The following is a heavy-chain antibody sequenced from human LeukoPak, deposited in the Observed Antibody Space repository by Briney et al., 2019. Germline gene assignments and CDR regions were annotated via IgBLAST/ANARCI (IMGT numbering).Heavy chain of an antibody. V-gene: IGHV5-51*01. Sequence: SLKISCKGSGYSFTSYWIGWVRQMPGKGLEWMGIIYPGDSDTRYSPSFQGQVTISAGKSISTAYLQGSSLKASDPAMYYCARINSGELPEDAFDIWGQGTMVTVSS. D-gene: IGHD1-26*01. CDR2: IYPGDSDT. J-gene: IGHJ3*02. CDR1: GYSFTSYW. CDR3: ARINSGELPEDAFDI.